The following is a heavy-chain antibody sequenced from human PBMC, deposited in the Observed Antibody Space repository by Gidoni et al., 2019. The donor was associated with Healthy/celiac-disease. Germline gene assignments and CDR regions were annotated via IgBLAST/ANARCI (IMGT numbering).Heavy chain of an antibody. Sequence: QVQLVQSGAEVKKPGSSVKVSCKASGGTFSSYAISWVRQAPGQGLEWMGGIIPIFGTANYAQKVQGRVTITADESTSTAYMELSSLRSEDTAVYYCARPNPPHYYYDSSGYYGGYAFDIWGQGTMVTVSS. D-gene: IGHD3-22*01. V-gene: IGHV1-69*01. CDR3: ARPNPPHYYYDSSGYYGGYAFDI. CDR2: IIPIFGTA. CDR1: GGTFSSYA. J-gene: IGHJ3*02.